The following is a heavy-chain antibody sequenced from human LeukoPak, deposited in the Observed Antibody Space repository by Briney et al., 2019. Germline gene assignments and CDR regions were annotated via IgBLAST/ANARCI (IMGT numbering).Heavy chain of an antibody. CDR2: INAYNGNT. CDR1: GYTFTSYG. CDR3: AGDGEGDSSCDY. V-gene: IGHV1-18*01. D-gene: IGHD5-18*01. J-gene: IGHJ4*02. Sequence: ASVKVSCKASGYTFTSYGISWVRQAPGQGLEWMGWINAYNGNTYYAQKLQGRVTMTTDTSTSTAYMELRSLRSDDTAVYYCAGDGEGDSSCDYWGQGTLVTVSS.